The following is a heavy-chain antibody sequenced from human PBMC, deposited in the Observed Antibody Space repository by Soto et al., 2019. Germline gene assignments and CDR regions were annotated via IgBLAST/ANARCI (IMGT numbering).Heavy chain of an antibody. CDR1: GFSFNSYG. V-gene: IGHV3-33*01. CDR3: ARDMFGDFCGGAIAV. D-gene: IGHD3-10*02. J-gene: IGHJ4*02. CDR2: IWFDGSNQ. Sequence: PGGSLRLSCAASGFSFNSYGIHWVRQAPGKGLEWVALIWFDGSNQYYADSVKGRFTISRDNSKSMVYLQINSLRAEDTAVYYCARDMFGDFCGGAIAVRGQGTLVTVSS.